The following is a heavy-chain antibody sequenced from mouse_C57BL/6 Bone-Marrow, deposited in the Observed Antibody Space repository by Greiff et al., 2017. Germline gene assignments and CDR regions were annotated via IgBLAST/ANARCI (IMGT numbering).Heavy chain of an antibody. V-gene: IGHV1-81*01. CDR2: IYPRSGNT. Sequence: QVQLKQSGAELARPGASVKLSCKASGYTFTSYGISWVKQRPGQGLEWIGEIYPRSGNTYYNEKFKGKATLTADKSSSTAYMELRSLTSEDSAVYFCARGGEFPYCDYWGQGTTLTVSS. J-gene: IGHJ2*01. CDR1: GYTFTSYG. CDR3: ARGGEFPYCDY.